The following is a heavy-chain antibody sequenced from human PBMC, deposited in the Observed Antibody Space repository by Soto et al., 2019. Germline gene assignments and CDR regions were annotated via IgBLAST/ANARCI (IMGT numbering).Heavy chain of an antibody. V-gene: IGHV1-58*01. CDR2: IVVGSGNT. D-gene: IGHD3-10*02. J-gene: IGHJ4*02. Sequence: SVKVSCKASGFTFTSSAVQWVRQARGQRLEWIGWIVVGSGNTNYAQKFQERVTITRDMSTSTAYMELSSLRSEDTAVYYCARLWSEREPNFDHWGQGTLVTVSS. CDR1: GFTFTSSA. CDR3: ARLWSEREPNFDH.